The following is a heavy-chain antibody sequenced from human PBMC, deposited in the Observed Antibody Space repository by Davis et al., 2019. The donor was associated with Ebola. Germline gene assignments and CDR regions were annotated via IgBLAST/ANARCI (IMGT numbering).Heavy chain of an antibody. CDR2: IYYSGST. Sequence: TLSLTCAVSGGSISSSNWWSWIRPPPGKGLEWIGYIYYSGSTNYNPSLKSRVTISVDTSKNQFSLKLSSVTAADTAVYYCASLRGSSSSIDYWGQGTLVTVSS. CDR3: ASLRGSSSSIDY. V-gene: IGHV4-4*02. CDR1: GGSISSSNW. J-gene: IGHJ4*02. D-gene: IGHD6-6*01.